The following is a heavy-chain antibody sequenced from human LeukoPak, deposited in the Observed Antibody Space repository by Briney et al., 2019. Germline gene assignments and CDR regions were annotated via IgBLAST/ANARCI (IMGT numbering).Heavy chain of an antibody. D-gene: IGHD3-10*01. CDR1: GGAITSSSYY. CDR2: IYYSGST. V-gene: IGHV4-39*01. CDR3: ARSRGWFDP. J-gene: IGHJ5*02. Sequence: SETLSLTCTVSGGAITSSSYYWGWIRQPPGRGLEWIGSIYYSGSTYYSPSLKSRVTMSVDTSKSQFSLKLSSVTAADTAVYYCARSRGWFDPWGQGTLVTVSS.